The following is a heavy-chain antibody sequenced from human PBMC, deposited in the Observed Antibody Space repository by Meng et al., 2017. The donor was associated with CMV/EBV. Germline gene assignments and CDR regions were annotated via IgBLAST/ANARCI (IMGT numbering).Heavy chain of an antibody. D-gene: IGHD6-13*01. J-gene: IGHJ4*02. CDR2: IYYSGST. CDR1: GGSISSGDYY. CDR3: ARAQYSSSCDY. Sequence: QGQLPESGPGLVKPAPTLPLTCTVSGGSISSGDYYWSWIRQPPGKGLEWIGYIYYSGSTYYNPSLKSRVTISVDTSKNQFSLKLSSVTAADTAVYYCARAQYSSSCDYWGQGTLVTVSS. V-gene: IGHV4-30-4*08.